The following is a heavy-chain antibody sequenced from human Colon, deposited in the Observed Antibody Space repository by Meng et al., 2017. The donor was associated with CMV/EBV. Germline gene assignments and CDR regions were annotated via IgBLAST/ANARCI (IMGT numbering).Heavy chain of an antibody. J-gene: IGHJ6*02. CDR1: GFTFSVFA. Sequence: GESLKISCAASGFTFSVFAMHWVRQAPGKGLEWVSAISGGGTSTYYADSVTGRFTISRDHSNNTLFLQLSSLRADDTALYYCAKASRNFPYYSMDVWGQGTPVTVSS. CDR3: AKASRNFPYYSMDV. V-gene: IGHV3-23*01. CDR2: ISGGGTST.